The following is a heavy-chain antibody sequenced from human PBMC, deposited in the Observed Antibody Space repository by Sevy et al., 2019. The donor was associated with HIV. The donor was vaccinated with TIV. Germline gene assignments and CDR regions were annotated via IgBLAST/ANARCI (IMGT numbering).Heavy chain of an antibody. J-gene: IGHJ4*02. CDR2: ISGYNRNT. V-gene: IGHV1-18*01. Sequence: ASVKVSCKASGYTFTNYGITWVGQAPGQGLEWMGWISGYNRNTKYAQNLQGRVTMTTDTSTSTAYMELRSLRSDDSAVYYCARDENLSLIIVDLDYWGQGTTVTVSS. CDR3: ARDENLSLIIVDLDY. D-gene: IGHD3-22*01. CDR1: GYTFTNYG.